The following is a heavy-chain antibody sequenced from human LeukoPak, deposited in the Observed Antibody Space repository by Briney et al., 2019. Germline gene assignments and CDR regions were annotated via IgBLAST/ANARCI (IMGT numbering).Heavy chain of an antibody. J-gene: IGHJ4*02. CDR3: ARHRSTYDSSGYSPLYYFDY. V-gene: IGHV4-34*01. CDR2: INHSGSTT. Sequence: SETLSLTCAVYGGSFSDYYWSWIRQPPGKGLEWIGEINHSGSTTNYNPSLKNRVTISVDMSKNQFSLKLSSVTAADTAVYYCARHRSTYDSSGYSPLYYFDYWGQGTLVTVSS. CDR1: GGSFSDYY. D-gene: IGHD3-22*01.